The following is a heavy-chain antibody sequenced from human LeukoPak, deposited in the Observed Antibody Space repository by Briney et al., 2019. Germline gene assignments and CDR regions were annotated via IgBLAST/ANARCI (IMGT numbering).Heavy chain of an antibody. D-gene: IGHD6-13*01. CDR1: GFTFSSYG. CDR2: IRYDGSNK. J-gene: IGHJ6*03. CDR3: AKSSSSWYGDLYYYYYMDV. V-gene: IGHV3-30*02. Sequence: PGGSLRLSCAASGFTFSSYGMHWVRQAPGKGLEWVAFIRYDGSNKYYADSVKGRFTISRDNSKNTLYLQMNSLRAEDTAVYYCAKSSSSWYGDLYYYYYMDVWGKGTTVTVSS.